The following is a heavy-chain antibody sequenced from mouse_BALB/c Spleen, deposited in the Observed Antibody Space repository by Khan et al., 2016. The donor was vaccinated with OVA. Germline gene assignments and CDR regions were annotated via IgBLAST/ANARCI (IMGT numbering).Heavy chain of an antibody. CDR3: ARGGAGDRFHY. CDR1: GYTFTDFT. Sequence: QVQLKESGAELVRPGVSVKISCKGSGYTFTDFTMHWVKQSHAMSLEWIGVISTYYGDANYNQKFKGKATLTVDKSSNTAYMDLARLTSEDSAVYDGARGGAGDRFHYWGQGTLVTVSA. CDR2: ISTYYGDA. J-gene: IGHJ3*01. V-gene: IGHV1S137*01.